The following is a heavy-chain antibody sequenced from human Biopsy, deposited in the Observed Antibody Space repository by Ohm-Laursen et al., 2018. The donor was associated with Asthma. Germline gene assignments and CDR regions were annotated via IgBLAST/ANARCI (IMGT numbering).Heavy chain of an antibody. CDR1: GYTFIGYH. CDR2: INPNSGGT. V-gene: IGHV1-2*06. CDR3: ARGQKSPGDRWFDP. J-gene: IGHJ5*02. D-gene: IGHD7-27*01. Sequence: ASVKVSCKTSGYTFIGYHIHWVRQAPGQGLEWMGRINPNSGGTNYAQKFQGRVTMTSDTSVSTAYMELSRLRSDDTALYYCARGQKSPGDRWFDPWPGNPGHRLL.